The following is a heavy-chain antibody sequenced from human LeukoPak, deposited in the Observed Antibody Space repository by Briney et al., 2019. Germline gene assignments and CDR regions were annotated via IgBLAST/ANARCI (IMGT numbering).Heavy chain of an antibody. V-gene: IGHV1-18*01. CDR2: ISAYNGNT. J-gene: IGHJ4*02. CDR1: GYTLTSYG. Sequence: ASVKVSCKASGYTLTSYGISWVRQAPGQGLEWMRWISAYNGNTNYAQKLQGRVTMTTDTSTSTAYMELRSLRSDDTAVYYCAREASYYYDSSGYYYFDYWGQGTLVTVSS. D-gene: IGHD3-22*01. CDR3: AREASYYYDSSGYYYFDY.